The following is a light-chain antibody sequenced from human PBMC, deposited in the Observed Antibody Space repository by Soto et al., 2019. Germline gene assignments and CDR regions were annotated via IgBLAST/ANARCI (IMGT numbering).Light chain of an antibody. CDR1: QSVSSSY. Sequence: EIVLTQSPGTLSLSPGERATLSCRASQSVSSSYLAWYQQKPGQAPRLLIYGASSRATGIPDRFSGSGSGTDVTLTISRLEPEDFAVYYCQQSGSSPRTFGQGTKVEIK. CDR2: GAS. J-gene: IGKJ1*01. V-gene: IGKV3-20*01. CDR3: QQSGSSPRT.